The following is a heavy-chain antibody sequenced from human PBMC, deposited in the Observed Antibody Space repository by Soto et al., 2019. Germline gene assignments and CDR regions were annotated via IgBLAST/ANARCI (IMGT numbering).Heavy chain of an antibody. Sequence: EVQLVESGEGLVQPGGSLRLSCAASGFTFSSYNIHWIRQAPGKGLEFVSAISRSGDRTYYADSVKGRFTITRDNXXXXXXXXXXXXXXXXXXXXXXXXARCSSGQCYYFDYWGRGALVSVSS. J-gene: IGHJ4*02. CDR3: XXARCSSGQCYYFDY. CDR1: GFTFSSYN. V-gene: IGHV3-64*02. CDR2: ISRSGDRT. D-gene: IGHD2-15*01.